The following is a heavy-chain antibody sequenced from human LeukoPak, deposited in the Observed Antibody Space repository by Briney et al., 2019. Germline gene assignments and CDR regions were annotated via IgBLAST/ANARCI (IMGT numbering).Heavy chain of an antibody. CDR3: AAVGWEYSSSPLPMDV. CDR1: GYTFTSYD. Sequence: ASVKVSCKASGYTFTSYDINWVRQATGQGLEWMGWMNPNSGNTGYAQKFQGRVTMTRNTSISTAYMELSSVRSEDTAVYYCAAVGWEYSSSPLPMDVWGQGTTVTVSS. V-gene: IGHV1-8*01. D-gene: IGHD6-6*01. CDR2: MNPNSGNT. J-gene: IGHJ6*02.